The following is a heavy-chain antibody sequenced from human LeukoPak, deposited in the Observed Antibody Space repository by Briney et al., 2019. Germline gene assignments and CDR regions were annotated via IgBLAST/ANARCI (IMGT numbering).Heavy chain of an antibody. Sequence: GGSLRLSCATSDFSFSSHDMHWARQAPGKGLEWVAFVQKDGSYQKYADSVKGRFTISRDNSKSTLYLDMNILRLEDTAVYYCANIPNSFGPDYWGQGSLVTVSS. CDR1: DFSFSSHD. J-gene: IGHJ4*02. CDR2: VQKDGSYQ. D-gene: IGHD3-16*01. CDR3: ANIPNSFGPDY. V-gene: IGHV3-30*02.